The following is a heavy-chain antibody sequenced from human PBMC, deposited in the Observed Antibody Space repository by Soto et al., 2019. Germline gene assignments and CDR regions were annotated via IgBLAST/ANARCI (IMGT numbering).Heavy chain of an antibody. D-gene: IGHD6-25*01. V-gene: IGHV3-30*18. CDR1: GFTFSSYG. CDR3: AKEGYSTGFDY. Sequence: GGSLRLSCAASGFTFSSYGMHWVRQAPGKGLEWVAVISYDGSNKYYADSVKGRFTISRDNSKNTLYLQMNSLRAEDTAVYYCAKEGYSTGFDYWGQGTLVTRLL. CDR2: ISYDGSNK. J-gene: IGHJ4*02.